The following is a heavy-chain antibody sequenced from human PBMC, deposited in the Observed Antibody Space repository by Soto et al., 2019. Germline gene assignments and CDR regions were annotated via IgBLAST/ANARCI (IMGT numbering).Heavy chain of an antibody. V-gene: IGHV1-3*05. J-gene: IGHJ5*02. D-gene: IGHD2-15*01. Sequence: QVQLVQSGAEEKRPGASVKISCKASGYTFSSYPIHWVRQAPGHRLEWMGWINSGNGYTKYSQKFQARVSITRDTSXSTAYMQLSSLRSEDTAVYYWARDRGGYCSGGSCSEAWFDPWGQGTLVTVSS. CDR1: GYTFSSYP. CDR2: INSGNGYT. CDR3: ARDRGGYCSGGSCSEAWFDP.